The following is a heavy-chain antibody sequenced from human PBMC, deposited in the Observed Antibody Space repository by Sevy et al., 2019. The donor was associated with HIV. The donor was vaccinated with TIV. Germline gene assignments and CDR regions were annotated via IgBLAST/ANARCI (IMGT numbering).Heavy chain of an antibody. J-gene: IGHJ5*02. CDR3: TRHHKSTPTEGNWFDP. CDR1: GFTFSGSA. D-gene: IGHD1-1*01. CDR2: IRSKANSYAT. V-gene: IGHV3-73*01. Sequence: GGSLRLSCAASGFTFSGSAMHWVRQASGKGLEWVGRIRSKANSYATAYAASVKGRFTISRGDSKNTAYLQMNSLKTEDTAVYYCTRHHKSTPTEGNWFDPWGQGTLVTVYS.